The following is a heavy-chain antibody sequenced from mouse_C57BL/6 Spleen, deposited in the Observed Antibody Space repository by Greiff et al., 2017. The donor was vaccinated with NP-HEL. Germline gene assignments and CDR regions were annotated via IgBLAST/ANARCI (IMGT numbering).Heavy chain of an antibody. CDR3: ARYGDSSGCVLAY. Sequence: QVQLQQSGAELVRPGASVKLSCKASGYTFTSYGISWVKQRTGQGLEWIGEIYPRSGNTYYNEKFKGKATLTADKSSSTAYMELRSLTSEDSAVYFCARYGDSSGCVLAYWGKGTLVTVSA. CDR1: GYTFTSYG. D-gene: IGHD3-2*02. CDR2: IYPRSGNT. J-gene: IGHJ3*01. V-gene: IGHV1-81*01.